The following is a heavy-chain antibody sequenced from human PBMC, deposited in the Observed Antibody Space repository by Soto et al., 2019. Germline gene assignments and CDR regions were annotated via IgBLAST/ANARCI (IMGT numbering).Heavy chain of an antibody. D-gene: IGHD6-13*01. CDR2: ISGSGGST. CDR3: AKVLVRLYYFDY. J-gene: IGHJ4*02. V-gene: IGHV3-23*01. Sequence: GGSLRLSCAASGFTFSSYAMSWVRQAPEKGLEWVSAISGSGGSTYYADSGKGRFTISRDNSKNTLYLQMNSLRAEDTAVYYCAKVLVRLYYFDYWGQGTRVTVAS. CDR1: GFTFSSYA.